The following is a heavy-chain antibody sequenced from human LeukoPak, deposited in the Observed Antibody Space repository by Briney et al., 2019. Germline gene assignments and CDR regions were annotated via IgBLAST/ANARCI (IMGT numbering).Heavy chain of an antibody. Sequence: GGSLRLSCAASGSTFSSYAMGWVRQAPGKGLEWVAVISYDGSNKYYADSVKGRFTISRDNSKNTLYLQMNSLRAEDTAVYYCARDGFKYCSGGSCYQFDYWGQGTLVTVSS. CDR2: ISYDGSNK. J-gene: IGHJ4*02. CDR3: ARDGFKYCSGGSCYQFDY. CDR1: GSTFSSYA. V-gene: IGHV3-30-3*01. D-gene: IGHD2-15*01.